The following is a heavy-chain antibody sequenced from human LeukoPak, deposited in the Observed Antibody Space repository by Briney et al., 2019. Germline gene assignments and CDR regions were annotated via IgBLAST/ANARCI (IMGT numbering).Heavy chain of an antibody. CDR1: GGSFSGYY. Sequence: SETLSLTCAVYGGSFSGYYWSWIRQPPGKGLEWIGEIDHSGSTNYNPPLKSRVTISVDTSKNQFSLKLSSVTAADTAVYYCARGSGPCGGDCYPFDYWGQGTLVTVSS. CDR2: IDHSGST. J-gene: IGHJ4*02. CDR3: ARGSGPCGGDCYPFDY. D-gene: IGHD2-21*02. V-gene: IGHV4-34*01.